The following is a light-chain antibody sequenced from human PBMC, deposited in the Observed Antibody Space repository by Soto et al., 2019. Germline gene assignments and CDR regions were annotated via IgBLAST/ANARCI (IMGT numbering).Light chain of an antibody. V-gene: IGKV1-5*01. J-gene: IGKJ1*01. CDR2: DAS. CDR1: QSISSW. CDR3: QQYNSYLGT. Sequence: DIQMTQSPSTLSASVGDRVTITCRASQSISSWLAWYQQKPGKAPKLLIYDASSLESGVPSRFSGSGSGTDFTLNISSLKPVEFANYYCQQYNSYLGTFGQGTKVDIK.